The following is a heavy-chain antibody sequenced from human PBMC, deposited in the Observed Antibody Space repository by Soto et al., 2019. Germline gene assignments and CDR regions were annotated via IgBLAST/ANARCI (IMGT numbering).Heavy chain of an antibody. CDR1: GGSTNHYY. CDR3: ARWRDYYYYYYGMDV. D-gene: IGHD2-21*02. J-gene: IGHJ6*02. CDR2: IYYSGTT. Sequence: PSETLSLTCTVSGGSTNHYYWTWIRQPPGKGLEWMGYIYYSGTTTNYNPSLKSRVTISVDTSKNQFSLKLSSVTAADTAVYYCARWRDYYYYYYGMDVWGQGTTVTVSS. V-gene: IGHV4-59*01.